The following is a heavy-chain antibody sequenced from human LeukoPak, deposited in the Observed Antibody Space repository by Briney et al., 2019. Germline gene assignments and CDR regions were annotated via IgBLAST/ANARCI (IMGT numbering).Heavy chain of an antibody. D-gene: IGHD5-12*01. J-gene: IGHJ6*03. V-gene: IGHV1-18*01. CDR1: GHSINTFG. CDR2: MSSDNGNT. Sequence: ASVKVSCKTSGHSINTFGITWARQAPGQGLEWIGWMSSDNGNTNYADKFQGRVTITRDTSRTTAYMELRSLRSDDTAVYFCANVAKGRYFFYYMDVWGAGTTVTVSS. CDR3: ANVAKGRYFFYYMDV.